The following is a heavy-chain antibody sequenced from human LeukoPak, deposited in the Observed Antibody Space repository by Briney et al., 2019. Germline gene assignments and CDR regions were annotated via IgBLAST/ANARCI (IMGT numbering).Heavy chain of an antibody. J-gene: IGHJ4*02. CDR1: GFTFSPHY. Sequence: PGGSLRLSCVASGFTFSPHYMDWVRQSPGQGLEWVGLIRNKADGYTTIYAASVKGRFTISRDDSKNSVYLQMDSLKTKDTAVYYCGDLGSAGTDHWGQGTLVTVSS. CDR2: IRNKADGYTT. V-gene: IGHV3-72*01. CDR3: GDLGSAGTDH. D-gene: IGHD3-10*01.